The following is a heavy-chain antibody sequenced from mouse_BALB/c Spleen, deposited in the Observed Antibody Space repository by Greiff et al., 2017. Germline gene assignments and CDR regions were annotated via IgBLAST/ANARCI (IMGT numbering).Heavy chain of an antibody. D-gene: IGHD2-14*01. V-gene: IGHV14-3*02. Sequence: EVQLQQSGAELVKPGASVKLSCTASGFNIKDTYMHWVKQRPEQGLEWIGRIDPANGNTKYDPKFQGKATITADTSSNTAYLQLSGLTSEDTAVYYCARGVRRNYYAMDYWGQGTSVTVSS. CDR1: GFNIKDTY. CDR3: ARGVRRNYYAMDY. CDR2: IDPANGNT. J-gene: IGHJ4*01.